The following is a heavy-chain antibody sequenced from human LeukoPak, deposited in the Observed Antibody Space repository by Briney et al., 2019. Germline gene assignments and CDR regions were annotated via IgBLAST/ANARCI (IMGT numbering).Heavy chain of an antibody. J-gene: IGHJ4*02. Sequence: PGGSLRLSCAASGITFGAYDMTWVRRTPGQGLEWVSAISRSGGSTFYADSVKGRFTISRDNSKNTLYLQMNSLRAEDTAVYYCANALWFADSDGDYWGQGTLVTVSS. D-gene: IGHD3-10*01. CDR1: GITFGAYD. V-gene: IGHV3-23*01. CDR3: ANALWFADSDGDY. CDR2: ISRSGGST.